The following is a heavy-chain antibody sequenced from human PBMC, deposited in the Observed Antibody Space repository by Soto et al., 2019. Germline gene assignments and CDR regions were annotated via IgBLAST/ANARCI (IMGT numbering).Heavy chain of an antibody. Sequence: VGSLRLSCAASWFTFSSYWMSWVRQAPGKGLEWVANIKQDGSEKYYVDSVKGRFTISRDNAKNSLYLQMNSLRAEDTAVYYCARPRYSSGWYDAFDIWGQGTMVTVSS. CDR3: ARPRYSSGWYDAFDI. D-gene: IGHD6-19*01. CDR1: WFTFSSYW. J-gene: IGHJ3*02. V-gene: IGHV3-7*03. CDR2: IKQDGSEK.